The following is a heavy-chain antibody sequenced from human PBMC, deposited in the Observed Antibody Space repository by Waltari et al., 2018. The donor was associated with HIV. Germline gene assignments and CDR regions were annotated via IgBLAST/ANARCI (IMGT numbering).Heavy chain of an antibody. CDR2: IYSGGST. CDR1: VFTVSSNY. J-gene: IGHJ6*02. CDR3: ASIAYCGGDCYPRGMDV. D-gene: IGHD2-21*02. Sequence: EVQLVESGGGLVQPGGSLRLSCAASVFTVSSNYMSWVRKAPGKGLEWVSVIYSGGSTYYADSVKGRFTISRDNSKNTLYLQMNSLRAEDTAVYYCASIAYCGGDCYPRGMDVWGQGTTVTVSS. V-gene: IGHV3-66*01.